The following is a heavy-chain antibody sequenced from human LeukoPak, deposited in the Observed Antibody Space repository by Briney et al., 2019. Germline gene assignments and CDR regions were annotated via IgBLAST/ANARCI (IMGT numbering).Heavy chain of an antibody. CDR1: GFTFSDYW. D-gene: IGHD2-15*01. V-gene: IGHV3-74*01. J-gene: IGHJ3*02. Sequence: GGYLRLSCAASGFTFSDYWMVWVRQAPGKGLVWFSRILSDGSSTRYADSVKGRFTISRDIAKHTLYLKMNSLRAEDTAVYYCARDGGGDIVVAFAFDIWGQGTMVTVSS. CDR2: ILSDGSST. CDR3: ARDGGGDIVVAFAFDI.